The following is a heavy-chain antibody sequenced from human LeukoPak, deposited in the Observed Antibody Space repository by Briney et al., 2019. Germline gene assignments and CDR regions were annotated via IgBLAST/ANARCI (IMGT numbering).Heavy chain of an antibody. CDR1: GFTFDDYA. J-gene: IGHJ4*02. V-gene: IGHV3-9*01. Sequence: GGSLRLSCAASGFTFDDYAMHWVRQAPGKGLEWVSGISWNSGSIGYADSVKGRFTISRDNAKNSLYLQMNSLRAEDTALYYCAKRGSGSYFDYWGQGTLVTVSS. D-gene: IGHD3-10*01. CDR2: ISWNSGSI. CDR3: AKRGSGSYFDY.